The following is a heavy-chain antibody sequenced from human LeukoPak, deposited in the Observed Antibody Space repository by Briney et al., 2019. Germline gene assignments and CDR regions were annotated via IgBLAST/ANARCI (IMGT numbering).Heavy chain of an antibody. Sequence: PGGSLRLSCAASGFTVSSNYMSWVRQAPGQGLEWVSVIYSGGSTYYADSVKGRFTISRDDSKNTLYLQMNSLRAEDTAVYYCARDGFYYDSSGPFDYWGQGTLVTVSS. CDR1: GFTVSSNY. CDR3: ARDGFYYDSSGPFDY. CDR2: IYSGGST. J-gene: IGHJ4*02. V-gene: IGHV3-53*01. D-gene: IGHD3-22*01.